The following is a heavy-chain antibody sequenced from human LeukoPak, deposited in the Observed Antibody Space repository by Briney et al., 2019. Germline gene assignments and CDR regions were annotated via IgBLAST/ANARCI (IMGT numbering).Heavy chain of an antibody. CDR2: IYPGDSDT. Sequence: GESLKISCKGSGYRFNNYWIGWVRQMPGKGLEWMGIIYPGDSDTRYSPSFQGQVTISADKSISTAYLQWSSLKASDTAMYYCARPAAPLTGAFDIWGQGTMVTVSS. CDR3: ARPAAPLTGAFDI. J-gene: IGHJ3*02. D-gene: IGHD2-2*01. CDR1: GYRFNNYW. V-gene: IGHV5-51*01.